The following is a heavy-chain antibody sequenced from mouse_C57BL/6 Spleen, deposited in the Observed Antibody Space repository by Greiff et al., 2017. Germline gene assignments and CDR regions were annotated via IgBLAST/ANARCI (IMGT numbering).Heavy chain of an antibody. V-gene: IGHV5-4*01. CDR3: ARDLDYYSNSSYWYFDV. CDR2: ISDGGSYT. D-gene: IGHD2-5*01. CDR1: GFTFSSYA. J-gene: IGHJ1*03. Sequence: EVKLMESGGGLVKPGGSLKLSCAASGFTFSSYAMSWVRQTPEKRLEWVATISDGGSYTYYPDNVKGRFTISRDNAKNNLYLQISHLKSEDTAMYYCARDLDYYSNSSYWYFDVWGTGTTVTVSS.